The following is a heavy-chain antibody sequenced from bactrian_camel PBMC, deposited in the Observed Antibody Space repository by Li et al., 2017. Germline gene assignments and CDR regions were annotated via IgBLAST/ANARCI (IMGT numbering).Heavy chain of an antibody. J-gene: IGHJ4*01. D-gene: IGHD6*01. Sequence: VQLVESGGGLVQPGGSLRLSCAASGFTFSSYDMTWVRQAPGKGLEWVSAINPGGDSTYYADSVKGRFTISRDNAKNTLFLQLNGLKPDDTAMYYCAVDTGVYGGSWYNYWGQGTQVTVS. CDR3: AVDTGVYGGSWYNY. CDR2: INPGGDST. CDR1: GFTFSSYD. V-gene: IGHV3S40*01.